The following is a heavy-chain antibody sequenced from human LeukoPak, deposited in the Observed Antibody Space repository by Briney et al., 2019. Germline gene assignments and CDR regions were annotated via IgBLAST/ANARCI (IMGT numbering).Heavy chain of an antibody. J-gene: IGHJ4*02. V-gene: IGHV3-23*01. CDR3: ASPRRYYYGSGSQTPFDY. Sequence: PGGSLRLSCAASGFTFSSYAMSWVRQAPGKGLEWVSAISGSGGSTYYADSVRGRFTISRDNSKNTLYLQMNSLRAEDTAVYYCASPRRYYYGSGSQTPFDYWGQGTLVTVSS. D-gene: IGHD3-10*01. CDR2: ISGSGGST. CDR1: GFTFSSYA.